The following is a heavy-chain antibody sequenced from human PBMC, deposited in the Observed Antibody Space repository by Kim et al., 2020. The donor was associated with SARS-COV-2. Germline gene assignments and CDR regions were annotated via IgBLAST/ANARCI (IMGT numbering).Heavy chain of an antibody. CDR2: ISWNSGSI. CDR1: GFTFDDYA. CDR3: AKAGVDTAMAYYWYFDL. J-gene: IGHJ2*01. Sequence: GGSLRLSCAASGFTFDDYAMHWVRQAPGKGLEWVSGISWNSGSIGYADSVKGRFTISRDNAKNSLYLQMNSLRAEDTALYYCAKAGVDTAMAYYWYFDLWGRGTLVTVSS. V-gene: IGHV3-9*01. D-gene: IGHD5-18*01.